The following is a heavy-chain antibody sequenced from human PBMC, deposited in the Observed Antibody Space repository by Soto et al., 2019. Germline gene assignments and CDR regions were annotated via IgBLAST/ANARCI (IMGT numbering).Heavy chain of an antibody. V-gene: IGHV4-39*01. Sequence: SETLSLTCTVSGGSISSSSYYWGWIRQPPGKGLEWIGSIYYSGSTYYNPSLKSRVTISVDTSKNQFSLKLSSVTAAGTAVYYCARQVDYGGQRGYYYYYYGMDVWGQGTTVTVSS. CDR2: IYYSGST. CDR1: GGSISSSSYY. CDR3: ARQVDYGGQRGYYYYYYGMDV. J-gene: IGHJ6*02. D-gene: IGHD4-17*01.